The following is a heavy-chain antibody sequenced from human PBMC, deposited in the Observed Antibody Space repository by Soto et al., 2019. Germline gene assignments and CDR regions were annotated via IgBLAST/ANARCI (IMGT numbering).Heavy chain of an antibody. Sequence: ETLALTCGVYRGSFSGFYWSGVRQTAGGGLEWIGEINHSGTTNYNPSFQNRVTISVDKSTNNFSLKMTSVTAADAAVYYCARGRGYVYGSNFYGLDVWGQGTTVTVYS. CDR2: INHSGTT. D-gene: IGHD6-25*01. V-gene: IGHV4-34*01. J-gene: IGHJ6*02. CDR3: ARGRGYVYGSNFYGLDV. CDR1: RGSFSGFY.